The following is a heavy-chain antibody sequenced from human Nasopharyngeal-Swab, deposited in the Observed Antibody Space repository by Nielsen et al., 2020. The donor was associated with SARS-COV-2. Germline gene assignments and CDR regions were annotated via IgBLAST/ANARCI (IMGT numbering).Heavy chain of an antibody. CDR3: ARRGFIGTRTLSHFDY. J-gene: IGHJ4*02. Sequence: SETLSLTCTVSGCSISSSSYYWGWIRQPPGKGLEWIGSIYYSGSTYYNPSLKSRVTISVDTSKNQFSLKLSSVTAADTAVYYCARRGFIGTRTLSHFDYWGQGTLVTVSS. CDR2: IYYSGST. CDR1: GCSISSSSYY. D-gene: IGHD1-26*01. V-gene: IGHV4-39*01.